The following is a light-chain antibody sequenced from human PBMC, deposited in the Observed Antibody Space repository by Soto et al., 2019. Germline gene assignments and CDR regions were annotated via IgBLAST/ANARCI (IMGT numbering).Light chain of an antibody. CDR2: DVS. CDR1: SSDVGGYNY. J-gene: IGLJ1*01. V-gene: IGLV2-14*01. Sequence: QSALTQPASVSGSPGQSITISCTGTSSDVGGYNYVSWYQQHPGKAPKLMIYDVSNRPSGVSNRFSGSKSGNTASLTISGLQAEDEAEYYCSSYTFGDYVFGTGTKVTVL. CDR3: SSYTFGDYV.